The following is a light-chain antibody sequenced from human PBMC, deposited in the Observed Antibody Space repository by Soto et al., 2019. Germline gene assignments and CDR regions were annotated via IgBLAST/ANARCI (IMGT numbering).Light chain of an antibody. J-gene: IGKJ2*01. CDR3: QQSHGIPYN. CDR2: AAS. Sequence: DIQMTQSPSSLSASVGDRVTITCRASQTISTYLNWYQQKPGKAPKLLIYAASTLQSGVPSRFSGSGSGTDFTLTINSLQPEDFATYYCQQSHGIPYNFGQGKKLEIK. V-gene: IGKV1-39*01. CDR1: QTISTY.